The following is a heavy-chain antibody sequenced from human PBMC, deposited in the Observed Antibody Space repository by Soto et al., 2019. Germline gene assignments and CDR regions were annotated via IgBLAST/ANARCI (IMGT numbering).Heavy chain of an antibody. D-gene: IGHD3-16*02. CDR1: GGSISSSSSY. CDR2: INHSGST. Sequence: SETLSLTCTVSGGSISSSSSYWSWIRQPPGKGLEWIGEINHSGSTNYNPSLKSRVTISVDTSKNQFSLKLSSVTAADTAVYYCARTSLSAQSADVWGKGTTVTVSS. CDR3: ARTSLSAQSADV. V-gene: IGHV4-39*07. J-gene: IGHJ6*04.